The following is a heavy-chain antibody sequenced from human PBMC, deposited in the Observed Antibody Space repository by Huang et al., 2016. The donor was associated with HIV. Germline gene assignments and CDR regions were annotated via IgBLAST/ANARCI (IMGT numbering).Heavy chain of an antibody. CDR2: VNHRRSD. Sequence: QVRLHQWGTGLVRPSETLSLTCAVYGGPLSGHYWSWVRLPPGGSLEWLGEVNHRRSDNDNPALKSRLSMSIDTSKKQFSLKLGSVTAADTALYYCARSLMGEDPFDIWGQGTLVTVSS. CDR1: GGPLSGHY. D-gene: IGHD3-16*01. CDR3: ARSLMGEDPFDI. J-gene: IGHJ3*02. V-gene: IGHV4-34*01.